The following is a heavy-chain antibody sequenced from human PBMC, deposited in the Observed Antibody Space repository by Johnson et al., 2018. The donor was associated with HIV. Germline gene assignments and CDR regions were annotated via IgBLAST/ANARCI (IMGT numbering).Heavy chain of an antibody. V-gene: IGHV3-7*01. CDR2: IKQDGTEK. J-gene: IGHJ3*01. D-gene: IGHD5-24*01. CDR1: GFTFSDYY. CDR3: ARDGPWLQSQRDAFDV. Sequence: EVQLVESGGGLVKPGGSLRLSCAASGFTFSDYYMSWIRQAPGKGLEWVANIKQDGTEKYYVGSVKGRFTISRDNAKNSLYLQMNSLRAEDTAVYYCARDGPWLQSQRDAFDVWGRGTMVTVSS.